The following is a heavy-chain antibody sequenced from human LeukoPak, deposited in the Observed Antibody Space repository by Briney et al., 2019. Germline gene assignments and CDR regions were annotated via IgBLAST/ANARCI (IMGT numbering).Heavy chain of an antibody. CDR3: AGGHAFDI. Sequence: PGGSLRLSCAASGFTFSSYWMSWVRQAPGKGLEWVSAISGSGGSTYYADSVKGRFTISRDNAKNSLYLQMNSLRAEDTAVYYCAGGHAFDIWGQGTMVTVSS. V-gene: IGHV3-23*01. J-gene: IGHJ3*02. CDR1: GFTFSSYW. CDR2: ISGSGGST.